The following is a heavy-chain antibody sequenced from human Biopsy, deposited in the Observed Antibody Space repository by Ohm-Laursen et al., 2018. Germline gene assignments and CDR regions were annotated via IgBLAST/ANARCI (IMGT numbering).Heavy chain of an antibody. CDR2: ISDDGRNK. J-gene: IGHJ6*02. D-gene: IGHD6-6*01. V-gene: IGHV3-30*03. CDR3: ARDSSGTARAGGMDV. CDR1: GFSFSSYG. Sequence: SLRLSCTASGFSFSSYGMHWVRQALGKGLEWVAVISDDGRNKYYVDSVKGRFTVARDNAKNSLYLQLNSLRAEDTAVYYCARDSSGTARAGGMDVWGQGTTVTVSS.